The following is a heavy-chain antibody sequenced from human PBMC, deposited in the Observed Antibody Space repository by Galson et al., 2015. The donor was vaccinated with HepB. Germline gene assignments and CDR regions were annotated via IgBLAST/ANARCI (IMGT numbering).Heavy chain of an antibody. CDR2: INPTSVST. CDR1: GYTLTNHY. V-gene: IGHV1-46*03. Sequence: SVKVSCKASGYTLTNHYLHWVRQAPGQGLEWMGIINPTSVSTTYAEKFQGRITMTRDTSTSTMYMEPSSLRSEDTAVYYCARAGRTDYDFWTGSNGFDPWGQGTLVTVSS. J-gene: IGHJ5*02. D-gene: IGHD3-3*01. CDR3: ARAGRTDYDFWTGSNGFDP.